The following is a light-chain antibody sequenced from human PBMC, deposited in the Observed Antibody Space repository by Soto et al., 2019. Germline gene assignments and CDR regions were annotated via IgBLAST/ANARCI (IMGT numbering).Light chain of an antibody. CDR3: QQYDDSPQIT. CDR2: GAS. V-gene: IGKV3-20*01. J-gene: IGKJ5*01. CDR1: QSIDRSF. Sequence: DIVLTQSPGTLSLSPGERATLSCRASQSIDRSFLAWYQQKPGQAPRLLIYGASSRATGIPDRFSGGGSGTDFTLTINRLEPEDFAIYYCQQYDDSPQITFGQGTRLEIK.